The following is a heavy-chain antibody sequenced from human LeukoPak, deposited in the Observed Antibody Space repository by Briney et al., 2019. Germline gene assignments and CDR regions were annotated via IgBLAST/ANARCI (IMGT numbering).Heavy chain of an antibody. Sequence: GGSLRLSCAASGFTFSSYRMSWVRQAPGKGLEWVSHVVNDGSDKYYVDSVKGRFTISRDNAKTSLYLQMNSLRAEDTAVYYCARNNYYARDYWGQGTLVTVSS. V-gene: IGHV3-7*01. D-gene: IGHD1-26*01. CDR2: VVNDGSDK. J-gene: IGHJ4*02. CDR3: ARNNYYARDY. CDR1: GFTFSSYR.